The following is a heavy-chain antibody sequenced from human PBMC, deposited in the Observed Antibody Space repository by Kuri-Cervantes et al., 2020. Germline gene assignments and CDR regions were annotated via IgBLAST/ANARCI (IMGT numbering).Heavy chain of an antibody. J-gene: IGHJ6*03. CDR3: ARGGGYSYGSYYYYMDV. CDR1: GGSISSYY. D-gene: IGHD5-18*01. V-gene: IGHV4-59*12. Sequence: SETLSLTCTVSGGSISSYYWSWIRQPPGKGLEWIGYIYYSGSTYYNPSLKSRVTISVDTSKNQFSLKLSSVTAADTAVYYCARGGGYSYGSYYYYMDVWGKGTTVTVSS. CDR2: IYYSGST.